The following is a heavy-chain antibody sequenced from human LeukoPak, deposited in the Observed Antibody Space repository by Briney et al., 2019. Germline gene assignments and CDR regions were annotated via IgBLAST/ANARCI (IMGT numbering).Heavy chain of an antibody. V-gene: IGHV3-23*01. CDR3: AKAPPPDFWSGLFDY. D-gene: IGHD3-3*01. CDR2: ISGSGGST. Sequence: PGRSLRLSCAASGFTFDDYAMSWVRQAPGKGLEWVSAISGSGGSTYYADSVKGRFTISRDNSKNTLYLQMNSLRAEDTAVYYCAKAPPPDFWSGLFDYWGQGTLVTVSS. CDR1: GFTFDDYA. J-gene: IGHJ4*02.